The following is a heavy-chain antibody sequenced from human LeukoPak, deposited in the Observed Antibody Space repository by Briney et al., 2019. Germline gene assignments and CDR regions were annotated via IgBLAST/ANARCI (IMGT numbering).Heavy chain of an antibody. CDR1: GFTFNDYY. CDR3: ARESRQWLVLGGVDY. J-gene: IGHJ4*02. Sequence: GGSLRLSCAASGFTFNDYYMSWIRQAPGKGLEWVSYMSSSGSTIYYADSVKGRFTISRDSAKNSLYLQMNSLRAEDTAVYYCARESRQWLVLGGVDYWGQGTLVTVSS. CDR2: MSSSGSTI. V-gene: IGHV3-11*04. D-gene: IGHD6-19*01.